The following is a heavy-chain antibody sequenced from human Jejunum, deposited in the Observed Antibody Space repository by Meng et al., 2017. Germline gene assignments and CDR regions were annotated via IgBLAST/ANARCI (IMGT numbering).Heavy chain of an antibody. Sequence: QVQLQQSRPGLVKPSQTLSLTCAISGDSVSSNSAAWNWIRQSPSRGLEWLGRTYYRSKWYNQYAVHVRSRITINPDTSKNQFSPHLDSVTPEDTAVYYCASWRYDHWGQGTLVTVSS. CDR3: ASWRYDH. J-gene: IGHJ4*02. D-gene: IGHD1-1*01. V-gene: IGHV6-1*01. CDR1: GDSVSSNSAA. CDR2: TYYRSKWYN.